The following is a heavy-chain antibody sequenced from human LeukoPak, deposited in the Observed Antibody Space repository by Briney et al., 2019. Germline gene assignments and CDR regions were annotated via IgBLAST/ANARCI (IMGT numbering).Heavy chain of an antibody. CDR3: ARVYSSSSYYFDY. CDR1: GYTFTGYY. CDR2: INPNSGGT. Sequence: ASVKVSCKASGYTFTGYYMHWVRQAPGQGLEWMGWINPNSGGTNYAQKFQGRVTMTRDTSISTAYMELSRLRSDDTAVYYCARVYSSSSYYFDYRGQGTLVTVSS. J-gene: IGHJ4*02. D-gene: IGHD6-13*01. V-gene: IGHV1-2*02.